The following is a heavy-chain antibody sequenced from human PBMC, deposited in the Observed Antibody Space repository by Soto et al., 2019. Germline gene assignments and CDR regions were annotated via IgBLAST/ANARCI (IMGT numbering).Heavy chain of an antibody. J-gene: IGHJ6*02. D-gene: IGHD1-26*01. CDR1: GFTFSSYG. Sequence: PGGSLRLSCAASGFTFSSYGMHWVRQAPGKGLEWVSYISSSSSTIYYADSVKGRFTISRDNAKNSLCLQMNSLRDEDTTVYYCARDRVGATYSSYYGMDVWGLGTTVTVSS. CDR2: ISSSSSTI. CDR3: ARDRVGATYSSYYGMDV. V-gene: IGHV3-48*02.